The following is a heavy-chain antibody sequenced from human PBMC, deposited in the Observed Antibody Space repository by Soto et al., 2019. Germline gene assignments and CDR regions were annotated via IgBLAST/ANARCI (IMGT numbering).Heavy chain of an antibody. J-gene: IGHJ3*02. CDR1: GGTFSSYA. CDR2: IIPIFGTA. D-gene: IGHD6-13*01. Sequence: GASVKVSCKASGGTFSSYAISWVRQAPGQGLEWMGGIIPIFGTANYAQKFQGRVTITADKSTSTAYMELSSLRSEDTAVYYCARNGYSSSWGGNAFDIWGQGTMVT. V-gene: IGHV1-69*06. CDR3: ARNGYSSSWGGNAFDI.